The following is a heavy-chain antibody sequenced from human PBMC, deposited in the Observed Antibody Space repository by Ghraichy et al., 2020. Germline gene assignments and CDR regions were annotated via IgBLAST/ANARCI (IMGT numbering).Heavy chain of an antibody. CDR2: ISRSGGTT. V-gene: IGHV3-23*01. D-gene: IGHD6-19*01. Sequence: LNISCAASGFTFSRFAMNWVRQAPGKGLEWVSGISRSGGTTYYADSVKGRFTISSDSSENTLYLQMNSLRAEDTAVYHCAKALRENSGRNYYYYYGMDVWGQGTTVTVSS. J-gene: IGHJ6*02. CDR1: GFTFSRFA. CDR3: AKALRENSGRNYYYYYGMDV.